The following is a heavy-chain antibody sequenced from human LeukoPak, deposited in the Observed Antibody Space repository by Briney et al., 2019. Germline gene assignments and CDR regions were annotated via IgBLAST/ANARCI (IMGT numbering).Heavy chain of an antibody. D-gene: IGHD5-24*01. V-gene: IGHV1-24*01. CDR1: GYTLTELS. Sequence: ASVKVSCKVSGYTLTELSMHWVRLAPGKGLEWMGGFDPEDGETIYAQKFQGRVTMTEDTSTDTAYMELSSLRSEDTAVYYCATGGDGCNFLDYWGQGTLVTVSS. CDR3: ATGGDGCNFLDY. J-gene: IGHJ4*02. CDR2: FDPEDGET.